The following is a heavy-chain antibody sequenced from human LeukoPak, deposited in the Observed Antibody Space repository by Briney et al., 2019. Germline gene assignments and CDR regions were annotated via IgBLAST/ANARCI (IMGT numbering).Heavy chain of an antibody. Sequence: SVKVSCKASGGTLRTYAISWVRQAPGQGLEWMGGIIPIFGTANYAQKFQGRVTITADESTSTAYMELSSLRSEDTAVYYCARTDSSSWGAFDIWGQGTMVTVSS. CDR1: GGTLRTYA. V-gene: IGHV1-69*13. J-gene: IGHJ3*02. CDR2: IIPIFGTA. D-gene: IGHD6-6*01. CDR3: ARTDSSSWGAFDI.